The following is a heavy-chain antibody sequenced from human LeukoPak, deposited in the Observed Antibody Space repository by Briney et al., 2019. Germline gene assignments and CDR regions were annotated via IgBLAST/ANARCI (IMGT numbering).Heavy chain of an antibody. V-gene: IGHV4-59*01. D-gene: IGHD3-10*01. J-gene: IGHJ4*02. CDR2: IYYSGST. CDR3: ARVKTYYYGSGSSEAAGYFDY. CDR1: GSSISSYY. Sequence: KSSETLSLTCTVSGSSISSYYWSWIRQPPGKGLEWIGYIYYSGSTNYNPSLKSRVTISVDTSKNQFSLKLSSVTAADTAVYYCARVKTYYYGSGSSEAAGYFDYWDQGTLVTVSS.